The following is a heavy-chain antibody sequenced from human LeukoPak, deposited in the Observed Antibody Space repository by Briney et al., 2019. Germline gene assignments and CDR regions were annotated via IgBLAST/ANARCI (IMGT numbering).Heavy chain of an antibody. CDR1: GYTFTGYY. CDR2: IIPIFGTA. V-gene: IGHV1-69*05. Sequence: SVKVSCKASGYTFTGYYMHWVRQAPGQGLEWMGGIIPIFGTANYAQKFQGRVTITTDESTSTAYMELSSLRSEDTAVYYCAREGSTNFDYWGQGTLVTVSS. J-gene: IGHJ4*02. CDR3: AREGSTNFDY.